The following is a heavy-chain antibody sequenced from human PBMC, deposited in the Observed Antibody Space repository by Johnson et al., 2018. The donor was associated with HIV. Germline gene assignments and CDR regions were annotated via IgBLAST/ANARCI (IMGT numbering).Heavy chain of an antibody. CDR3: ARDSLAHDAFDI. CDR2: IKSKTDGGTT. V-gene: IGHV3-15*01. J-gene: IGHJ3*02. CDR1: GFTFSNAW. Sequence: VQLVESGGGLVKPGGSLRLSCAASGFTFSNAWMSWVRQAPGKGLEWVGRIKSKTDGGTTDYAAPVKGRFTISRDDSKNTLYLQMNSLRAEDTAVYYCARDSLAHDAFDIWGQGTMVTVSS.